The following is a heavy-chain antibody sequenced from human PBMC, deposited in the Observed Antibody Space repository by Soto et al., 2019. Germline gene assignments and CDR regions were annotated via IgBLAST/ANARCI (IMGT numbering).Heavy chain of an antibody. Sequence: QVQLVESGGGVVQPGRSLRLSCAASGFTFSSYAMHWVRQAPGKGLEWVAVISYDGSNKYYADSVKGRFTISRDNSKNTLYLQMNSLRADDTAVYYCARSIQLWSYYFDYWGQGTLVTVSS. CDR1: GFTFSSYA. V-gene: IGHV3-30-3*01. CDR2: ISYDGSNK. J-gene: IGHJ4*02. D-gene: IGHD5-18*01. CDR3: ARSIQLWSYYFDY.